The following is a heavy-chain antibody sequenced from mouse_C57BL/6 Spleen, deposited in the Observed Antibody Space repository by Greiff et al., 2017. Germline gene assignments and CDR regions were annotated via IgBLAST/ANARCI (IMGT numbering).Heavy chain of an antibody. V-gene: IGHV1-54*01. CDR2: INPGSGGT. D-gene: IGHD2-1*01. CDR1: GYAFTNYL. J-gene: IGHJ3*01. CDR3: ARSEGNYDFAY. Sequence: VQVVESGAELVRPGTSVKVSCKASGYAFTNYLIEWVKQRPGQGLEWIGVINPGSGGTNYNEKFKGKATLTADKSSSTAYMQLSSLTSEDSAVYFCARSEGNYDFAYWGQGTLVTVSA.